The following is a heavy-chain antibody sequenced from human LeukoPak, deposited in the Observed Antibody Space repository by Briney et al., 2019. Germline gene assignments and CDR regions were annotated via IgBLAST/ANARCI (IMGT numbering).Heavy chain of an antibody. J-gene: IGHJ4*02. V-gene: IGHV4-39*01. CDR2: IYYSGST. CDR1: GGSISSSSYY. D-gene: IGHD1-26*01. CDR3: ARGSGSYYGVVLYDY. Sequence: SETLSLTCTVSGGSISSSSYYWGWIRQPPGKGLEWIGSIYYSGSTYYNPSLKSRVTISVDTSKNQFSLKLSSVTAADTAVYYCARGSGSYYGVVLYDYWGQGTLVTVSS.